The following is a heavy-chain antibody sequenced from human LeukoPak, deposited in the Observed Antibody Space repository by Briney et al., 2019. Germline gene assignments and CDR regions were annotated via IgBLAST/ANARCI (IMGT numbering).Heavy chain of an antibody. CDR3: ATVSYDYT. CDR1: GFSFSNAW. J-gene: IGHJ5*02. CDR2: IRSNSDGGTI. Sequence: GGSLRLSCATSGFSFSNAWMNWVRQAPGKGLEWVGRIRSNSDGGTIDYAASVKDRFTLSRDDSKSTLYLQLNSLQTADTAVYYCATVSYDYTWGQGTLVTVSS. D-gene: IGHD4-11*01. V-gene: IGHV3-15*07.